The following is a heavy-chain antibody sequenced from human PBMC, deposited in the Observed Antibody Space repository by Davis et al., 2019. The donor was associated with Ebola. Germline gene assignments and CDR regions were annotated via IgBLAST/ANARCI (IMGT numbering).Heavy chain of an antibody. J-gene: IGHJ6*02. V-gene: IGHV4-39*07. CDR3: ARSYYYGMDV. Sequence: MPSETLSLTCTVSGGSISSYYWGWIRQPPGKGLEWIGSIFYTGSTFYNPSLKSRVSISVDTSKNQLSLKLSSETAADTAVYYCARSYYYGMDVWGQGTTVTVSS. CDR1: GGSISSYY. CDR2: IFYTGST.